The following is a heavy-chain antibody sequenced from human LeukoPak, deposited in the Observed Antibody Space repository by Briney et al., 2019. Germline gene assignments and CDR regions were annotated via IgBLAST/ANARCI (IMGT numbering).Heavy chain of an antibody. J-gene: IGHJ3*02. D-gene: IGHD3-10*01. CDR2: ISSSSSYI. Sequence: NPGGSLRLSCAASGFTFSSYSMNWVRQAPGKGLEWVSSISSSSSYIYYADSVKGRFTISRDNAKNSLYLQMNSLRAEDTAVYYCARDFLWFGELLGAFDIWGQGTMVTVSS. V-gene: IGHV3-21*01. CDR1: GFTFSSYS. CDR3: ARDFLWFGELLGAFDI.